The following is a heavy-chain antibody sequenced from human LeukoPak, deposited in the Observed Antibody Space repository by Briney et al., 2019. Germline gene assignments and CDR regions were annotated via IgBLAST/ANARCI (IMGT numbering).Heavy chain of an antibody. J-gene: IGHJ2*01. Sequence: QPSETLSLTCTVSGGSIRSYYWSWIRQPPGKGLEWIGYIYYSGSTNYNPSLKSRVTISVDTSKNQFSLKLSSVTAADTAVYYCARVYYSNSYDYWYFDLWGRGTLVTVSS. D-gene: IGHD6-13*01. CDR2: IYYSGST. CDR3: ARVYYSNSYDYWYFDL. V-gene: IGHV4-59*01. CDR1: GGSIRSYY.